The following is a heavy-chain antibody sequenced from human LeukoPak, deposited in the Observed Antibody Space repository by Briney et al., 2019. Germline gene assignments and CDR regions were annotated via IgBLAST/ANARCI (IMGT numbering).Heavy chain of an antibody. J-gene: IGHJ4*02. V-gene: IGHV3-23*01. Sequence: GGSLRLSCTATGFTFSDLWMSWVRQAPGKGLEWVSAISGSGGSTYYADSVKGRFTISRDNSKNTLYLQMNSLRAEDTAVYYCAKTRSSGWSDFDYWGQGTLVTVSS. CDR2: ISGSGGST. CDR1: GFTFSDLW. CDR3: AKTRSSGWSDFDY. D-gene: IGHD6-19*01.